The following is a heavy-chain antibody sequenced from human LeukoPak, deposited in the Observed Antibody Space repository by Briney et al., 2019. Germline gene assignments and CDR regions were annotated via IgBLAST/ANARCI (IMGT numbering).Heavy chain of an antibody. D-gene: IGHD3-10*02. CDR2: ISFHGTDT. CDR3: AELGITMIGGV. V-gene: IGHV3-30*04. CDR1: GFAFISYA. J-gene: IGHJ6*04. Sequence: PGRSLRLSCAASGFAFISYAIHWVRQAPGKGLEWVAVISFHGTDTFYADSVKGRFTISRDNSKNTLYLQMSSLRAEDTAVYYCAELGITMIGGVWGKGTTVTISS.